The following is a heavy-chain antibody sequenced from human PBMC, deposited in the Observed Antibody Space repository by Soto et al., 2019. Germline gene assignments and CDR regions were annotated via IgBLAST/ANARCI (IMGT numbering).Heavy chain of an antibody. D-gene: IGHD3-3*01. CDR1: GGTFSAYG. J-gene: IGHJ6*02. CDR2: IIPVFGIT. Sequence: QVQLVQSGAEMKKPGSSVKVSCRASGGTFSAYGINWVRQAPGQGLQYMGGIIPVFGITKYAQMFEGRLTLTADLSTNTAYMELSGLTSVDTAMYYCASGGFTKFEVVKFYAMNVWGQGTTVIVSS. V-gene: IGHV1-69*17. CDR3: ASGGFTKFEVVKFYAMNV.